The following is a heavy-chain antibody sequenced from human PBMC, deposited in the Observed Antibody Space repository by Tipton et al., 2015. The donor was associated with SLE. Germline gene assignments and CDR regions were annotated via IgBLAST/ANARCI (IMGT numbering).Heavy chain of an antibody. CDR3: ASEKRGSSSPHWYYGMDV. V-gene: IGHV1-69*13. CDR2: IIPIFGTA. J-gene: IGHJ6*02. CDR1: GGTFSSYA. Sequence: QSGAEVKKPGSSVKVSCKASGGTFSSYAISWVRQAPGQGLEWMGRIIPIFGTANYAQKFQGRVTITADESTSTAYMELSSLRSEDTAVYYCASEKRGSSSPHWYYGMDVWGQGTTVTVSS. D-gene: IGHD6-13*01.